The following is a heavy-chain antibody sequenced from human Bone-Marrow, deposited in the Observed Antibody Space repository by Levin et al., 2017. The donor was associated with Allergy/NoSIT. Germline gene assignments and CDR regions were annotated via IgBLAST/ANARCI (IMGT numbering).Heavy chain of an antibody. CDR2: IKQDGSDT. CDR3: VRGGQQQPEGGFGFDY. V-gene: IGHV3-7*01. D-gene: IGHD6-13*01. J-gene: IGHJ4*02. CDR1: GFTFSSHW. Sequence: GGSLRLSCAASGFTFSSHWMGWVRQAPGKGLEWVANIKQDGSDTYYEDSVKGRFTISRDNAKNSVYLQMNSLRAEDTAVFYCVRGGQQQPEGGFGFDYWGQGTRVTVSS.